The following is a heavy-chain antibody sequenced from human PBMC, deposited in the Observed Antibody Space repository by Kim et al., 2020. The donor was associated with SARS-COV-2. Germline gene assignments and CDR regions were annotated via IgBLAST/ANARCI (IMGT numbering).Heavy chain of an antibody. V-gene: IGHV1-46*04. CDR3: ARVSDYERPGFDT. J-gene: IGHJ5*02. D-gene: IGHD5-12*01. Sequence: LRGRVTMASVTSTSTVYMELSSLRSADTAVYYCARVSDYERPGFDTWGQGTLVTVSS.